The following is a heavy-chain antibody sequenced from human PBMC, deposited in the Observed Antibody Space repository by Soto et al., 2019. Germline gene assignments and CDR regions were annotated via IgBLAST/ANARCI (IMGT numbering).Heavy chain of an antibody. Sequence: QVQLQQWGAGLLKPSETLSLTCAVYGGSFSGYYWSWIRQPPGKGLEWIGEINHSGSTNYNPSLKSRVTISVDTSKNQFSLKLSSVTAADTAVYYCAKYYYGSGRMDVWGQGTTVTVSS. D-gene: IGHD3-10*01. CDR3: AKYYYGSGRMDV. V-gene: IGHV4-34*01. CDR1: GGSFSGYY. CDR2: INHSGST. J-gene: IGHJ6*02.